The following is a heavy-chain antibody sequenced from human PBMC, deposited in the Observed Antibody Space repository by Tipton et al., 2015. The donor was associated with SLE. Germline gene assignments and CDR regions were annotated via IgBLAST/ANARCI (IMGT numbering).Heavy chain of an antibody. J-gene: IGHJ5*02. CDR1: GFTFNNYA. CDR3: RAYGSGGADP. Sequence: SLRLSCAVSGFTFNNYAMSWVRQAPGKGLEWVSTISGSGGSTYYADSVKGRFTISRDNSNNKLYLQMNSLRAEDTAVYYVRAYGSGGADPWAQGTLVPVSS. CDR2: ISGSGGST. V-gene: IGHV3-23*01. D-gene: IGHD3-10*01.